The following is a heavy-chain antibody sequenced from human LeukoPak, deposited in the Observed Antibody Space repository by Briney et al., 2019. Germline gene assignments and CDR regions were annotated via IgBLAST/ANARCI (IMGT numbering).Heavy chain of an antibody. CDR3: ARGNDYGDYVPFDY. D-gene: IGHD4-17*01. Sequence: GESLKISCKGSGYSFSTYWIAWVRQMSGKGLEWMGIIYPGDSDIRYSPSFQGQVTISADKSISTAYLQWSSLKASDTAVYYCARGNDYGDYVPFDYWSQGTLVTVSS. CDR2: IYPGDSDI. CDR1: GYSFSTYW. V-gene: IGHV5-51*01. J-gene: IGHJ4*02.